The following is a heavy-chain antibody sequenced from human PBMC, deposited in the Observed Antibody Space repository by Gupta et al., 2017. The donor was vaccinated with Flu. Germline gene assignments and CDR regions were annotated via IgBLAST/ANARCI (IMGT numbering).Heavy chain of an antibody. D-gene: IGHD2-2*01. Sequence: QARGKGLEWVALIASDGGNSYLADSVKGRFTISRDNAMNTLSLQMSSLTAEDTAVYYCARTPDPCGSTSCHSYYYYYYMDVWGTGTTVTVSS. J-gene: IGHJ6*03. V-gene: IGHV3-30-3*01. CDR3: ARTPDPCGSTSCHSYYYYYYMDV. CDR2: IASDGGNS.